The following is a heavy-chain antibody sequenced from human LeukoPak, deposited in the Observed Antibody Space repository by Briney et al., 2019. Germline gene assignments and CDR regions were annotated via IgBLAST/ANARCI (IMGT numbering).Heavy chain of an antibody. CDR2: INHSGST. CDR3: ARGGLGYCSGGACYHEYFQH. V-gene: IGHV4-34*01. Sequence: SETLSLTCAVFGGSLSGSYWSWIRQPPGKGLEWIGEINHSGSTNYNPSLKGRVTISVDTSKNQFSLKLSSVTAADTAVYYCARGGLGYCSGGACYHEYFQHWGQGTLVTVSS. J-gene: IGHJ1*01. D-gene: IGHD2-15*01. CDR1: GGSLSGSY.